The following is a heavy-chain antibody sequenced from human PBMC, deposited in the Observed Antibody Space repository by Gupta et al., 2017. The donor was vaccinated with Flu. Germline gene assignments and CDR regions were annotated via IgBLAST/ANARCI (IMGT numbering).Heavy chain of an antibody. Sequence: WVRQDPGKGLEWVGFIRSKIYGGAIEYAASVKGRFTISRDDSKSIAYLQMNSLKTEDTAVYYCARDGLFCTTATCSGGYYYYYMDVWGKGTTVTVSS. CDR2: IRSKIYGGAI. D-gene: IGHD3-9*01. J-gene: IGHJ6*03. V-gene: IGHV3-49*02. CDR3: ARDGLFCTTATCSGGYYYYYMDV.